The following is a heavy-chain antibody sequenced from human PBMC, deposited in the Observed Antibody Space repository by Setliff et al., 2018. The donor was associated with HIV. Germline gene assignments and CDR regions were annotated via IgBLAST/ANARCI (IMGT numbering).Heavy chain of an antibody. D-gene: IGHD1-26*01. CDR2: VFYSGTT. V-gene: IGHV4-39*02. J-gene: IGHJ5*02. CDR1: GGFINTNSYY. Sequence: SETLSLTCNVSGGFINTNSYYWGWIRQPPGKKVEWIGNVFYSGTTYYSPSLKSRVTISVDTAKNHFSLRLSSVTAADTAVYFCVALSVVQTQAMELAWFEPWGQGTPVT. CDR3: VALSVVQTQAMELAWFEP.